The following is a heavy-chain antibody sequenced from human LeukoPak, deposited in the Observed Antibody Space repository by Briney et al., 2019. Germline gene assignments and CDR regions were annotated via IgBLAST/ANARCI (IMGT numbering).Heavy chain of an antibody. CDR1: GFSFSTYA. CDR2: ISSSGSTI. D-gene: IGHD5-24*01. V-gene: IGHV3-11*01. Sequence: PGGSLRLSCVASGFSFSTYAMNWVRQAPGKGLEWVSYISSSGSTIYYADSVKGRFTISRDNAKNSLYLQMNSLRAEDTAVYYCARVRGGFDPWGQGTLVTVSS. CDR3: ARVRGGFDP. J-gene: IGHJ5*02.